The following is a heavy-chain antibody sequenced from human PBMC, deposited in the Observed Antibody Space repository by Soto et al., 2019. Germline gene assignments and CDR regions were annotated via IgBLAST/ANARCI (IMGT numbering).Heavy chain of an antibody. Sequence: QVQLQESGPGLVKPSQTLSLTCTVSGGSISSGDYYWSWIRQPPGKGLEWIGYIDYSGSTNYNPSLKSRVTIPVDPSKNQVSRKLSPVTAADTAVYYCARSAQYCGGDCFHFDYWGQGTLVTDTS. CDR3: ARSAQYCGGDCFHFDY. CDR1: GGSISSGDYY. CDR2: IDYSGST. J-gene: IGHJ4*02. D-gene: IGHD2-21*02. V-gene: IGHV4-30-4*01.